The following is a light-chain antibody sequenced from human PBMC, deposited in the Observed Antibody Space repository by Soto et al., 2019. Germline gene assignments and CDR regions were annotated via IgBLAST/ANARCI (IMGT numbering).Light chain of an antibody. J-gene: IGLJ6*01. CDR2: EVS. CDR1: SNDVGGYNY. CDR3: TSYTSTIPYV. Sequence: QSVLTQPASVSGSPGQSITISCTGSSNDVGGYNYVSWYQQHPGQAPKLIIYEVSDRPSGVSPRFSGFKSGNTASLTISGLQVEDEADYFCTSYTSTIPYVFGSGTQLTVL. V-gene: IGLV2-14*01.